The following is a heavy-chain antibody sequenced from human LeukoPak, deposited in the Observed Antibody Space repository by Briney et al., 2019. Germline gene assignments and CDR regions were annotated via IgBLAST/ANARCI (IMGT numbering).Heavy chain of an antibody. Sequence: GGSLRLSCAASGFTFSSYSMNWVRQAPGKGLEWVSSISSSSSYIYYADSVKGRFTISRDNAKNSLYLQMNSLRAEDTAVYYCARADEVMITFGGVASEAFDIWGQGTMVTVSS. V-gene: IGHV3-21*01. CDR3: ARADEVMITFGGVASEAFDI. CDR1: GFTFSSYS. J-gene: IGHJ3*02. D-gene: IGHD3-16*01. CDR2: ISSSSSYI.